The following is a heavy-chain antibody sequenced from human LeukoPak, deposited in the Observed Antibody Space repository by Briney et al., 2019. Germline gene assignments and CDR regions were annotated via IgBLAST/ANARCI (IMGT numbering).Heavy chain of an antibody. CDR1: GFTFSSYA. D-gene: IGHD3-10*01. Sequence: GGSLRLSCAASGFTFSSYAMSWVRQAPGRGLGWVSAISGSGGSTYYADSVKGRFTISRDNSKNTLYLQMNSLRAEDTAVYYCAKDTRITMVRGMGYWGQGTLVTVSS. CDR3: AKDTRITMVRGMGY. V-gene: IGHV3-23*01. J-gene: IGHJ4*02. CDR2: ISGSGGST.